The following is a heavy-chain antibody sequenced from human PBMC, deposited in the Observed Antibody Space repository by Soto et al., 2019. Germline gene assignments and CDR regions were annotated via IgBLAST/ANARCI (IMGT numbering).Heavy chain of an antibody. CDR2: IVVGSGNT. D-gene: IGHD6-6*01. Sequence: GASVKVSCKASGFTFTSSAMQWVRQARGQRLEWIGWIVVGSGNTNYAQKFQERVTITRDMSTSTAYMELSSLRSEDTAVYYCAADGKAARPFAFDIWGQGTMVTVSS. V-gene: IGHV1-58*02. CDR1: GFTFTSSA. J-gene: IGHJ3*02. CDR3: AADGKAARPFAFDI.